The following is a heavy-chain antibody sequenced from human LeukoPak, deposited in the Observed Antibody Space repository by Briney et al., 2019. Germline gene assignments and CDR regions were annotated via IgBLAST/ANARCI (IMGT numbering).Heavy chain of an antibody. J-gene: IGHJ3*02. CDR3: AREGASGAFDI. CDR1: GYTFTSYD. Sequence: ASVKVSCKASGYTFTSYDINWVRQATGQGLEWMGWMNPNSGNTGYAQKFQGRVTMTRDMSTSTVYMELSSLRSEDTAVYYCAREGASGAFDIRGQGTMVTVSS. V-gene: IGHV1-8*01. CDR2: MNPNSGNT.